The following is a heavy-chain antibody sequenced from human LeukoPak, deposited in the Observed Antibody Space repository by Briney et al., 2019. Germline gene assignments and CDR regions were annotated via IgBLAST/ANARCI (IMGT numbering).Heavy chain of an antibody. D-gene: IGHD3-10*01. CDR1: GYTFTGYY. V-gene: IGHV1-2*02. J-gene: IGHJ6*03. CDR3: ARGPSYYGSGRGDYYYYMDV. CDR2: INPNSGGT. Sequence: GASVKVSCKASGYTFTGYYMHWVRQAPGQGLEWMGWINPNSGGTNYAQKFQGRVTMTRDTSISTAYMELSRLRSDDTAVYYCARGPSYYGSGRGDYYYYMDVWGKGTTVTVSS.